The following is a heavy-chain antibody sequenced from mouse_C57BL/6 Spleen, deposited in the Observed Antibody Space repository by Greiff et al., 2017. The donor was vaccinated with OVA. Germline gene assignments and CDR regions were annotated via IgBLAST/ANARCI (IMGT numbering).Heavy chain of an antibody. CDR3: ARWVITRGYFDY. J-gene: IGHJ2*01. Sequence: QVQLQQSGPELVKPGASVKISCKASGYAFSSSWMNWVKQRPGKGLEWIGRIYPGDGDTNYNGKFKGKATLTADKSSSTAYMQLSSLTSEDSAVYFCARWVITRGYFDYWGQGTTLTVSS. CDR2: IYPGDGDT. D-gene: IGHD1-1*01. V-gene: IGHV1-82*01. CDR1: GYAFSSSW.